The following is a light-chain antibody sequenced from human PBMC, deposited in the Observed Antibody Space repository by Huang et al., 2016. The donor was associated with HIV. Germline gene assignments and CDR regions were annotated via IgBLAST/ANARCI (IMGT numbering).Light chain of an antibody. CDR1: QSLLHSNGYNY. CDR2: LSS. J-gene: IGKJ1*01. CDR3: IQALQTPWT. V-gene: IGKV2-28*01. Sequence: IVVTQSPLSLPVTPGEPASISCRSSQSLLHSNGYNYLHWYLQKPGQSPQLLSYLSSKRASGGPDRFSGSGSGADFTLRISRVEAEDVGVYYCIQALQTPWTFGQGTKVEI.